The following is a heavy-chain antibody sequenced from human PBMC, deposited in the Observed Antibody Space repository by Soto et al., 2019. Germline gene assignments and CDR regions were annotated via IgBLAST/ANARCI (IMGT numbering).Heavy chain of an antibody. CDR1: GFTFSSYA. CDR3: AKYSSGWYHPFDY. D-gene: IGHD6-19*01. J-gene: IGHJ4*02. CDR2: ISGSGGST. Sequence: EVQLLESGGGLVQPGGSLRLSCAASGFTFSSYAMSWVRQAPGKGLEWVSAISGSGGSTYYTDSVKGRFTISRDNSKNTLYLQMNSLRAEDTAVYYCAKYSSGWYHPFDYWGQGTLVTVSS. V-gene: IGHV3-23*01.